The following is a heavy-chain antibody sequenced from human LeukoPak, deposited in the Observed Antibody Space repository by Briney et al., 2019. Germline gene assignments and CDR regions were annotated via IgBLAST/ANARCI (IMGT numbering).Heavy chain of an antibody. J-gene: IGHJ6*02. Sequence: RGSLRLSCAASGFTFSDYYMSWIRQAPGKGLEWVSYISSRSIHYAYAVKGRFTISMDNAKNSLYLHMNSLRAENSAAYAGASGPGGLFRGVVGSIDGMDVWGQGTTVTVSS. CDR1: GFTFSDYY. V-gene: IGHV3-11*01. D-gene: IGHD3-10*01. CDR3: ASGPGGLFRGVVGSIDGMDV. CDR2: ISSRSI.